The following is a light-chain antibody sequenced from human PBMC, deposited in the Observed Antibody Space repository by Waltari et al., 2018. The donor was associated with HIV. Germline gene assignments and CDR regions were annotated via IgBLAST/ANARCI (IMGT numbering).Light chain of an antibody. CDR1: RNINNY. J-gene: IGKJ3*01. CDR3: LQTYSAPLS. Sequence: DIQMTHSPPSLSASVGDRVTITCRASRNINNYLNWYQHKPGKVPRLLIYAASSLESGAPSRFSGSGFGTDFTLTISGLQHDDFVTYYCLQTYSAPLSFGPGTRVDFK. CDR2: AAS. V-gene: IGKV1-39*01.